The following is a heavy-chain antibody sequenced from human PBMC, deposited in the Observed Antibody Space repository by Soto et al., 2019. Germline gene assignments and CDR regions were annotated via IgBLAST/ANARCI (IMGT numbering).Heavy chain of an antibody. D-gene: IGHD2-2*01. CDR3: ARGSLGGVVPAAFDS. CDR1: GFTFSSYA. J-gene: IGHJ4*02. Sequence: QVQLVESGGGVVQPGRSLRLSCAASGFTFSSYAMHWVRQAPGKGLEWVAVISYDGSNKYYADSVKGRFTISRDNSKNTLYLQMNGLRAEDTAVYYCARGSLGGVVPAAFDSWGQGTLVTVSS. CDR2: ISYDGSNK. V-gene: IGHV3-30-3*01.